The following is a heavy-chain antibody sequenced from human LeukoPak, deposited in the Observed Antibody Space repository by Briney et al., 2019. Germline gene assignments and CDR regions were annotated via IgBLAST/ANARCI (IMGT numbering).Heavy chain of an antibody. V-gene: IGHV3-74*01. CDR2: INGDGDSS. J-gene: IGHJ4*02. Sequence: GGSLSLSGSASGFTFSNYWRLWVGPGQGNGLAGVLHINGDGDSSDYADSVEGRFTISRDNAKNTLYLQMNSLRAEDAAVYYCTEQFFAVTDSGWGQRTLVTVSS. CDR3: TEQFFAVTDSG. CDR1: GFTFSNYW. D-gene: IGHD2-21*02.